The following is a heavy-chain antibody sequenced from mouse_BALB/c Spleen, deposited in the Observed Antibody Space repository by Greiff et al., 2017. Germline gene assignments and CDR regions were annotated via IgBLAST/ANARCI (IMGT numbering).Heavy chain of an antibody. CDR2: IYPGNSDT. D-gene: IGHD2-3*01. V-gene: IGHV1-5*01. J-gene: IGHJ4*01. CDR3: TAYDRYYSYAMDY. Sequence: EGQLQQSGTVLARPGASVKMSCKASGYTFTSYWMHWVKQRPGQGLEWIGAIYPGNSDTSYNQKFKGKAKLTAVTSTSTAYMELSRMTNEDSAVYDCTAYDRYYSYAMDYWGQGTSVTVSA. CDR1: GYTFTSYW.